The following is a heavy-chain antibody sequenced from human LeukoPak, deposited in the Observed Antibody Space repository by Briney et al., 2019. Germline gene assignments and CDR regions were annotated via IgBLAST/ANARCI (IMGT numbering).Heavy chain of an antibody. J-gene: IGHJ5*01. D-gene: IGHD5-18*01. CDR3: ARYTTMSAPGWFDS. V-gene: IGHV3-23*01. CDR1: GFTFSSYG. CDR2: IGGSGLDT. Sequence: PGGSLRLSCAASGFTFSSYGMTWVRQAPGKGLEWVSSIGGSGLDTYYPDSVKGRFFISRDNAKSTLYLQMNSLRAEDTAVYYCARYTTMSAPGWFDSWGQGTLVTVSS.